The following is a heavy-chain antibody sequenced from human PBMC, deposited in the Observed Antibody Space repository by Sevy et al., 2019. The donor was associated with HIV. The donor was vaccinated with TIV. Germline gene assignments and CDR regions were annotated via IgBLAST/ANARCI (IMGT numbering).Heavy chain of an antibody. CDR1: GFTFDDYA. V-gene: IGHV3-9*01. J-gene: IGHJ4*02. CDR2: ISWNSGSI. CDR3: AKAHSDLIVVVNAFDY. D-gene: IGHD3-22*01. Sequence: GGSLRLSCAASGFTFDDYAMHWVRQAPGKGLEWVSGISWNSGSIGYADSVKGRFTISRDNAKNSLYLQMNSLRAEEKALYYCAKAHSDLIVVVNAFDYWGQGTLVTVSS.